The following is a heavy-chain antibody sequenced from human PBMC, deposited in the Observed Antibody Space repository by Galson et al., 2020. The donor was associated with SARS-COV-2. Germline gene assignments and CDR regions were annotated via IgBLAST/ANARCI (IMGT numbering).Heavy chain of an antibody. D-gene: IGHD3-22*01. J-gene: IGHJ4*02. V-gene: IGHV3-7*03. Sequence: GGSLRLSCAASGFTFSSYWMSWVRQASGKGLEWVANIKQDGSEKYYVDSVKGRFTISRDNAKNSLYLQMNSLRAEDTAVYYCARVADYYDSSGLDCWGQGTLVTVSS. CDR2: IKQDGSEK. CDR3: ARVADYYDSSGLDC. CDR1: GFTFSSYW.